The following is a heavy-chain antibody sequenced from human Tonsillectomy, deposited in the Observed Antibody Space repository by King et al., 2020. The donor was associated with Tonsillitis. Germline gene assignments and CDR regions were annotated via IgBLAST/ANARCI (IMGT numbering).Heavy chain of an antibody. CDR3: AKESATPGGDTGYYFDY. CDR2: ISGSGGST. CDR1: GFTFSSYA. V-gene: IGHV3-23*04. J-gene: IGHJ4*02. Sequence: VQLVESGGGLVQPGGSLRLSCAASGFTFSSYAMSWVRQAPGKGLEWVSAISGSGGSTYYADSVKGRFTISRDNSQNTLYLQMNSLRAEDTAVYYCAKESATPGGDTGYYFDYWGQGTLVTVSS. D-gene: IGHD3-16*01.